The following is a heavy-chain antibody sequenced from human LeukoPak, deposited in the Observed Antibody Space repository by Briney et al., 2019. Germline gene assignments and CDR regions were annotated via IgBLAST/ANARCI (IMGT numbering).Heavy chain of an antibody. CDR1: GYTFTSYA. Sequence: ASVKVSCKASGYTFTSYAFSWVRQAPGQGLEWMGWISTYNGNTKYAQKLQGRVTMTTDTSTTTAYMELRSLRSDDTAVFYCERVRDGSPYYFDYWGQGTLVTVSS. CDR3: ERVRDGSPYYFDY. V-gene: IGHV1-18*01. J-gene: IGHJ4*02. CDR2: ISTYNGNT. D-gene: IGHD5-24*01.